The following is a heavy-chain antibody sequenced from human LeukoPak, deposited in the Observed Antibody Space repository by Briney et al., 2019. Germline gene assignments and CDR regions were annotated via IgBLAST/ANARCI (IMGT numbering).Heavy chain of an antibody. J-gene: IGHJ4*02. CDR1: GFTFSSYA. D-gene: IGHD3/OR15-3a*01. CDR2: ISSSGSPI. CDR3: ARGWTN. V-gene: IGHV3-48*03. Sequence: GGSLRLSCAASGFTFSSYALSWVRQAPGKGLEWVSYISSSGSPIYYADSVKGRFTISRDNAKNSLFLQMNSLRAEDTAVYYCARGWTNWGQGTLVTVSA.